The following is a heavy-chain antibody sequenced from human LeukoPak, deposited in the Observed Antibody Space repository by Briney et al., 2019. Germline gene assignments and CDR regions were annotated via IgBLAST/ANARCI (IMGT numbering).Heavy chain of an antibody. D-gene: IGHD2-8*01. J-gene: IGHJ4*02. Sequence: PSHILPIKSTVDGGSVSGYYWTWIHQAPSKLLPWIGEVNQRGGISYNPSLKSRVSISVDTSKIQFSLKLTSVTAADTAVYFCASGGVGPRLQNWGQGSLVTVSS. CDR3: ASGGVGPRLQN. V-gene: IGHV4-34*01. CDR1: GGSVSGYY. CDR2: VNQRGGI.